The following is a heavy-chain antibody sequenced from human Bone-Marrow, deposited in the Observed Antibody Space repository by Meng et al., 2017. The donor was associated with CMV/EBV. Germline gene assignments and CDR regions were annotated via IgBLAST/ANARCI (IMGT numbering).Heavy chain of an antibody. V-gene: IGHV3-7*01. CDR3: ARDRERASSGWDPGIDY. D-gene: IGHD6-19*01. J-gene: IGHJ4*02. CDR1: GFTSRSYW. Sequence: GGSLRLSCAASGFTSRSYWMSWVRQAPGKGLEWVANIKQDGSEKYYVDSVKGRFTISRDNAKNSLFLQMDSLRVEDTAVYYCARDRERASSGWDPGIDYWGQGTLVTVPS. CDR2: IKQDGSEK.